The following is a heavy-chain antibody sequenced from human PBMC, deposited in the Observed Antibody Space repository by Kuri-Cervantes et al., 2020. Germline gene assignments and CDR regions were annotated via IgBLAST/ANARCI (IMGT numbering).Heavy chain of an antibody. CDR2: IYYSGST. CDR3: ATGFY. Sequence: SETLSLTCTVSGGSVSSGDHYWNWIRQSPGKGFEWIGYIYYSGSTNYNPSLKSRVTISVDTSKNQISLNLSSVTAADTAVYYCATGFYWGQGTLVTVSS. J-gene: IGHJ4*01. CDR1: GGSVSSGDHY. V-gene: IGHV4-61*08. D-gene: IGHD7-27*01.